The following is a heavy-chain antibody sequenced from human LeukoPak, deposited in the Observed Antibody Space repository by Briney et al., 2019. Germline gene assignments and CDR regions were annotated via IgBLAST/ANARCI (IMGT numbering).Heavy chain of an antibody. CDR2: ISKDGSDK. CDR1: GFTFSDYA. J-gene: IGHJ4*02. D-gene: IGHD2/OR15-2a*01. Sequence: GGSLRLSCAASGFTFSDYAMHWVRQAPGKGLEWVAVISKDGSDKYYPGSVRGRFTISRDNSKNTIYLQMDSLRAEDTAVYYCVSFYETYWGRGTLVTVSS. CDR3: VSFYETY. V-gene: IGHV3-30-3*01.